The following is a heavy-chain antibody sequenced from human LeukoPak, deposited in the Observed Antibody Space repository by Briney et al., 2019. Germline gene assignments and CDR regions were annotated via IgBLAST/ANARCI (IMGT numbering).Heavy chain of an antibody. CDR1: GLTFENYA. Sequence: GGSLRLSCAACGLTFENYAVSGVRQAPGKGLEWVSAISGSGLDTYYADSVKGRFTRSRDNSKNTVYLQINSRRAQDRAIYYYAREPEGSTLNWGQGTLVTVSS. V-gene: IGHV3-23*01. CDR3: AREPEGSTLN. J-gene: IGHJ4*02. D-gene: IGHD5/OR15-5a*01. CDR2: ISGSGLDT.